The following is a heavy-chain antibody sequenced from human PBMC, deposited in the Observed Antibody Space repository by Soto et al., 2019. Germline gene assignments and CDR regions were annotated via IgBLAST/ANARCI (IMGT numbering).Heavy chain of an antibody. Sequence: GASVKVSCKASGYTFTNFGISWVRQAPGQGLEWMGWISAYNGNTNYAQKFQGRVTMTRNTSITTAYMELSSLTSEDTAVYFCARRLAVAGKRFDPWGQGTLVTVSS. D-gene: IGHD6-19*01. CDR3: ARRLAVAGKRFDP. CDR2: ISAYNGNT. CDR1: GYTFTNFG. V-gene: IGHV1-18*01. J-gene: IGHJ5*02.